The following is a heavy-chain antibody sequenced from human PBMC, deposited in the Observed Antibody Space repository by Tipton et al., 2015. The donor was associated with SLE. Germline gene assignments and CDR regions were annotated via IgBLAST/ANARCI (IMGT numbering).Heavy chain of an antibody. D-gene: IGHD6-13*01. CDR1: GGYISSYY. Sequence: TLSLTCTVSGGYISSYYWSWIRQPAGKGLAWIGYIYYSGSTNYNPFLKSRVTISVDTSKHQFSLKLSSVTAADTAVYYCARGGIAADWYDYWGQGTLVTVSP. V-gene: IGHV4-59*01. J-gene: IGHJ4*02. CDR3: ARGGIAADWYDY. CDR2: IYYSGST.